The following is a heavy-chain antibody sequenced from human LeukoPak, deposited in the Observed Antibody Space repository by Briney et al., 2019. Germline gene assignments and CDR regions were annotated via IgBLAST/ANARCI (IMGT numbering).Heavy chain of an antibody. CDR1: GYTFTSYD. CDR3: ARWEPSMARDSNWFDP. D-gene: IGHD3-10*01. Sequence: WASVKVSCKASGYTFTSYDINWVRQATGQGLEWMGWMNPNSGNTGYAQKFQGRVTMTRNTSISTAYMELSSLRSEDTAVYYCARWEPSMARDSNWFDPWGQGTLVTVSS. J-gene: IGHJ5*02. V-gene: IGHV1-8*01. CDR2: MNPNSGNT.